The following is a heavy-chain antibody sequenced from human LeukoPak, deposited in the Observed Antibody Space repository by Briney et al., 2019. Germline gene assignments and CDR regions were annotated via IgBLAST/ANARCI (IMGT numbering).Heavy chain of an antibody. J-gene: IGHJ4*02. CDR2: ISAHNGNT. CDR1: GYTFTSYG. V-gene: IGHV1-18*01. D-gene: IGHD6-19*01. CDR3: ARQDVGSSGWYRYYFDY. Sequence: ASVKVSCKASGYTFTSYGISWVRQAPGQGLEWMGWISAHNGNTNYAQKLQGRVTMTTDTSTSTAYMELRSLRSDDTAVYYCARQDVGSSGWYRYYFDYWGQGTLVTVSS.